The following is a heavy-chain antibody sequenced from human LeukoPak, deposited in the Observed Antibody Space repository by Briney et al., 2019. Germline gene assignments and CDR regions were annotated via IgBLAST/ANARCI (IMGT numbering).Heavy chain of an antibody. D-gene: IGHD6-13*01. J-gene: IGHJ4*02. V-gene: IGHV3-11*01. CDR1: GFNFRDYY. CDR2: ISGSGGAR. CDR3: ARIGTTIAAGTADY. Sequence: GGSLRLSCAASGFNFRDYYMGWIRQAPGKRLEWISYISGSGGARPYADSVKGRFTVSRDNAIESLYLQMDNLGAEDTAVYYCARIGTTIAAGTADYWGQGTQVTVSS.